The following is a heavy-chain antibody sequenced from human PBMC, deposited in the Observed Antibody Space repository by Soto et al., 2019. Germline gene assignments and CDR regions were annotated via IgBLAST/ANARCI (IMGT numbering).Heavy chain of an antibody. J-gene: IGHJ5*02. D-gene: IGHD1-1*01. CDR3: ARGRERNDGDWLVH. V-gene: IGHV4-39*01. CDR2: IYYSGST. CDR1: GGSISSSGYY. Sequence: SETLSLTCTVSGGSISSSGYYWGWIRQPPGKGLEWIGTIYYSGSTYYNPSLRSRVTISVDTSKNQFSLKLSSVTAADTAVYYCARGRERNDGDWLVHWGQGTLVTVSS.